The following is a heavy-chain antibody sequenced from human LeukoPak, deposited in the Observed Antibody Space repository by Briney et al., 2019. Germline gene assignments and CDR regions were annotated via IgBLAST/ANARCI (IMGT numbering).Heavy chain of an antibody. V-gene: IGHV1-18*04. Sequence: WASVKVSCKASGYTFTGYYMHWVRQAPGQGLEWMGWISDHNGNPNYAQKFEGRVTMTTDASTSTAYMELTSLTSDDTAVYYCARDSLLGAPYTDYWGQGTLVTVSS. J-gene: IGHJ4*02. D-gene: IGHD3-3*02. CDR1: GYTFTGYY. CDR3: ARDSLLGAPYTDY. CDR2: ISDHNGNP.